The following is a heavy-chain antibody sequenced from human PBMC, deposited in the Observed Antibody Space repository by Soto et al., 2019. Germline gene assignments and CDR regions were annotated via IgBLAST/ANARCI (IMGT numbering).Heavy chain of an antibody. CDR1: GGSIGSGGHY. CDR3: VRDRALDSSGHWFDS. D-gene: IGHD6-19*01. J-gene: IGHJ5*01. CDR2: IYHIGSP. V-gene: IGHV4-31*03. Sequence: KPSETLSLTCTVSGGSIGSGGHYWSWIRQHPGKGLEWIGYIYHIGSPSYNPSLKSRLSMSLDTSKNQFSLNLTSVTAADTAIYYCVRDRALDSSGHWFDSWGQGTLVTVSS.